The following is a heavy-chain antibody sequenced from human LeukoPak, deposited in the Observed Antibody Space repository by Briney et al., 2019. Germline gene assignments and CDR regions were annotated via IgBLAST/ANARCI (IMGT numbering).Heavy chain of an antibody. V-gene: IGHV1-69*01. Sequence: SVKVSCKASGGTFSSYAISWVRQAPGQGLEWMGGIIPIFGTANYAQKFQGRVTITADESTSTAYMELSSLRSEDTAVHYCARDQFGDTAMMPFDYWGQGTLVTVSS. CDR2: IIPIFGTA. D-gene: IGHD5-18*01. CDR1: GGTFSSYA. J-gene: IGHJ4*02. CDR3: ARDQFGDTAMMPFDY.